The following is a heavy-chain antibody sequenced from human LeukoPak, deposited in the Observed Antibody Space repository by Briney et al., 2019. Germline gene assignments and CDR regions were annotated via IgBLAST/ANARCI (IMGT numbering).Heavy chain of an antibody. CDR3: ARASFQRWLQLGGD. Sequence: GGSLRLSCTASGFTFSTYSMNWVRQAPGKGLEWVSYISSSSSTIYYADSLKGRFTISRDNAKNSLYLQMNSLRDEDTAVYYCARASFQRWLQLGGDWGQGALVTVSS. J-gene: IGHJ4*02. CDR1: GFTFSTYS. CDR2: ISSSSSTI. D-gene: IGHD5-24*01. V-gene: IGHV3-48*02.